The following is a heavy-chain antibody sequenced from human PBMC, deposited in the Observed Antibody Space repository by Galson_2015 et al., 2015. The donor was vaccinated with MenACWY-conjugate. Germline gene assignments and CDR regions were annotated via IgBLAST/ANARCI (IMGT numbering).Heavy chain of an antibody. D-gene: IGHD3-22*01. Sequence: SLRLSCAASGFTFSSYAMSWVRQAPGKGLEWVSAISGSGGSTYYADSVKGRFTISRDNSKNTLYLQMNSLRAEDTAVYYCAKGAGDSSGYYQMYFDYWGQGTLVTVSS. J-gene: IGHJ4*02. CDR1: GFTFSSYA. CDR3: AKGAGDSSGYYQMYFDY. V-gene: IGHV3-23*01. CDR2: ISGSGGST.